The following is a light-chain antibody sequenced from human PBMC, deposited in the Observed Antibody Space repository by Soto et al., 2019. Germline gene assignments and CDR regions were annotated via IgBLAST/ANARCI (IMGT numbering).Light chain of an antibody. Sequence: QSVLTQPPSASGTPGQRVTISCSGSSSNIGSNTVNWYQQLPGTAPKLLIYSNHQRPSGVPDRFSGSKSGTSASLAISGRQSEDEADYYCAAWDDSLNGVVFGGGTKLTV. J-gene: IGLJ2*01. CDR1: SSNIGSNT. CDR2: SNH. V-gene: IGLV1-44*01. CDR3: AAWDDSLNGVV.